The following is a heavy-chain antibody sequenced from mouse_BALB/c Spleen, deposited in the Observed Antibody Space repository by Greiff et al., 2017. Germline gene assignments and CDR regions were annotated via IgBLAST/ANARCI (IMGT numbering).Heavy chain of an antibody. J-gene: IGHJ4*01. Sequence: QVQLQQSGAELARPGASVKMSCKASGYTFTSYTMHWVKQRPGHGLEWIGYINPSSGYTNYNQKFKDKATLTADKSSSTAYMQLSSLTSEDSAVYYCARVGSTMAMDYWGQGTSVTVSS. CDR1: GYTFTSYT. D-gene: IGHD2-1*01. V-gene: IGHV1-4*01. CDR3: ARVGSTMAMDY. CDR2: INPSSGYT.